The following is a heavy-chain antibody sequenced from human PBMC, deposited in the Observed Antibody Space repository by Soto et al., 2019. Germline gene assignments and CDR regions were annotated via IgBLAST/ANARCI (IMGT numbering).Heavy chain of an antibody. V-gene: IGHV1-2*04. CDR1: GYTFTGYY. CDR2: INPNSGGT. CDR3: ARAVGGSYWGSNYYYGMDV. Sequence: QVQLVQSGAEVKKPGASVKVSCKASGYTFTGYYMHWVRQAPGQGLEWMGWINPNSGGTNYAQKFQGWVTMTRDTSISTAYMELSRLRADDTAVYYCARAVGGSYWGSNYYYGMDVWGQGTTVTVSS. J-gene: IGHJ6*02. D-gene: IGHD1-26*01.